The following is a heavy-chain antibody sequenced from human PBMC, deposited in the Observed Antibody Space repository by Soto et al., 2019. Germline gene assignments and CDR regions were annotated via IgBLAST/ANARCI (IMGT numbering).Heavy chain of an antibody. D-gene: IGHD3-10*01. CDR1: GFTFNNFW. CDR3: ETDRIAGSGSCDN. J-gene: IGHJ4*02. Sequence: GSLRLSCVASGFTFNNFWMHWVRQAPGKGLVWVSRIKTDGSSPNYADSVEGRFTISSDNAKNTLYLQMNSLRAEDTAVYYCETDRIAGSGSCDNWGQGTLVTVSS. CDR2: IKTDGSSP. V-gene: IGHV3-74*01.